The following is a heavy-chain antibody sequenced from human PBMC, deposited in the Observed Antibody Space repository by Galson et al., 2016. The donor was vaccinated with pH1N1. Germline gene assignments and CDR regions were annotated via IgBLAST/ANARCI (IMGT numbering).Heavy chain of an antibody. V-gene: IGHV4-39*01. CDR1: GGSISSNHN. CDR2: VHYTGAA. CDR3: ARHRMWLTFPDY. J-gene: IGHJ4*02. Sequence: SETLSLTCTVSGGSISSNHNWGWIRQPPGKGLEWVGSVHYTGAAYYNPSLRSRVTISLDTSKNQFYLKMTSVTAADTAVYCCARHRMWLTFPDYWGQGTLATVSS. D-gene: IGHD6-19*01.